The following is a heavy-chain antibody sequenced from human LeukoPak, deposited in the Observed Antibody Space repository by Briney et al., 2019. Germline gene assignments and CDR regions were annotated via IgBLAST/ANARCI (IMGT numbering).Heavy chain of an antibody. D-gene: IGHD6-13*01. V-gene: IGHV3-33*06. CDR1: GFTFSSYG. CDR2: IWYDGSNK. CDR3: ANSLGEQLVDGMDV. J-gene: IGHJ6*02. Sequence: RSLRLSCAASGFTFSSYGMHWVRQAPGKGLEWVAVIWYDGSNKYYADSVKGRFTISRDNSKNTLYLQMNSLRAEDTAVYYCANSLGEQLVDGMDVWGQGTTVTVSS.